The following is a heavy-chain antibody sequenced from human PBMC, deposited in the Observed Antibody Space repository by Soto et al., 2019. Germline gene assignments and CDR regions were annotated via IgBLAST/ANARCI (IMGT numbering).Heavy chain of an antibody. D-gene: IGHD6-13*01. J-gene: IGHJ5*02. CDR2: ISSSSSYI. CDR3: ARDAYSSSWYASNWFDP. V-gene: IGHV3-21*01. CDR1: GFTFSSYS. Sequence: GGSLRLSCAASGFTFSSYSMNWVRQAPGKGLEWVSSISSSSSYIYYADSVKGRFTISRDNAKNSLYLQMNSLRAEDTAVYYCARDAYSSSWYASNWFDPWGQGTLVTVSS.